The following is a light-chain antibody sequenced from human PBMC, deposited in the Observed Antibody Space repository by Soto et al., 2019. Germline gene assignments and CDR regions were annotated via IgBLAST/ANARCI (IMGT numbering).Light chain of an antibody. V-gene: IGLV2-14*01. CDR3: GSYTSSSAYYV. CDR1: SSDVGGYNY. J-gene: IGLJ1*01. Sequence: QSVLTQPASVSGSPGQSITISCTGTSSDVGGYNYVSWYQQHPGKAPKLLIYEVSNRPSGISNRFSGSKSGDTASLTISGLQAEDEADYHCGSYTSSSAYYVFGTGTKLTVL. CDR2: EVS.